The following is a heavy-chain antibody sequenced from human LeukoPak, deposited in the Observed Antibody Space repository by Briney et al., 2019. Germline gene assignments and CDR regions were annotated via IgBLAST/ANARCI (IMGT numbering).Heavy chain of an antibody. CDR1: GFTFSSYA. V-gene: IGHV3-23*01. D-gene: IGHD3-10*01. CDR2: ISGSGGST. J-gene: IGHJ4*02. CDR3: AKDRGITMVRGPSGISDS. Sequence: GGSLRLSCAASGFTFSSYAMSWVRQAPGKGLEWVSAISGSGGSTYYADSVKGRFTISRDNSKNTLYLQMNSLRAEDTAVYYCAKDRGITMVRGPSGISDSWGKGTLVTVSS.